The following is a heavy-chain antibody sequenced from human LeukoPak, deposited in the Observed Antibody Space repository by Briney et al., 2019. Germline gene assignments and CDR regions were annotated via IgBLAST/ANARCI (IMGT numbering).Heavy chain of an antibody. J-gene: IGHJ3*02. CDR1: SESFSGYF. CDR2: INHSGST. D-gene: IGHD3-22*01. Sequence: PETLSLTCAIYSESFSGYFWSWIRQPPGKGLEWIGEINHSGSTNYNPSLKSRVTISVDTSKNQFSLKLSSVTAADTAVYYCARGPRSYYDSSGRSPDAFDIWGQGTMVTVSS. CDR3: ARGPRSYYDSSGRSPDAFDI. V-gene: IGHV4-34*01.